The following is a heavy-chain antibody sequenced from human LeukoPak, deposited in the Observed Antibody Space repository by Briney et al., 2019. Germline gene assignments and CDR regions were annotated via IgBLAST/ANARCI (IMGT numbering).Heavy chain of an antibody. CDR2: ISYDGGNT. CDR1: GFSFSNYA. J-gene: IGHJ4*02. Sequence: AGSLTLSCAASGFSFSNYAMRWGRQHPGEGLEWGAGISYDGGNTYYADSVKGRFTISRDNSKSPLYLQMNSVRAEDTAVYFCARDKIGDYWGQGSLVTASS. V-gene: IGHV3-30*04. CDR3: ARDKIGDY.